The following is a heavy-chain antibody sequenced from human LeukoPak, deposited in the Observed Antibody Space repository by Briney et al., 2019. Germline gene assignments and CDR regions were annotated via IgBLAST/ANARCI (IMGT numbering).Heavy chain of an antibody. CDR2: INTNTGNP. J-gene: IGHJ5*02. V-gene: IGHV7-4-1*02. Sequence: ASVNLSCKASGYTFTSYAMNWVRQAPGQGLEWMGWINTNTGNPTYAQGFTGRFVFSLDTSVSTAYLQISSLKAEDTAVYYCARYSSGLTGKNWFDPWGQGTLVTVSS. CDR3: ARYSSGLTGKNWFDP. CDR1: GYTFTSYA. D-gene: IGHD6-19*01.